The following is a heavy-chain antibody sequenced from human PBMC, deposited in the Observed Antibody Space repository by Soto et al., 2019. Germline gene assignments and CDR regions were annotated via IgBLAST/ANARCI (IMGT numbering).Heavy chain of an antibody. V-gene: IGHV3-74*01. J-gene: IGHJ6*03. D-gene: IGHD1-26*01. CDR3: ARWEGIAEVSYYYYYMDV. CDR1: GFTFSSYW. CDR2: INSDGSST. Sequence: GGSLRLSCAASGFTFSSYWMHWVRQAPGKGLVWVSRINSDGSSTSYADSVKGRFTISRDNAKNTLYLQMNSLRAEDTAVYYCARWEGIAEVSYYYYYMDVWGKGTTVTVSS.